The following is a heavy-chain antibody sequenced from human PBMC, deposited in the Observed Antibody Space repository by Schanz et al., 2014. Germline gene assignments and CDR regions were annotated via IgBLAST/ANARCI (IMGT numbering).Heavy chain of an antibody. CDR3: AKGRFGELSAFDI. Sequence: EVQLVQSGGGLVQPGGSLRLSCAASGFGFSSYSMNWVRQAPGKGLEWVIVISGSGGSTYYADSVRGRFTMSRDNSKNTVHLQMSSLRVEDTAVYYCAKGRFGELSAFDIWGQGTMVTVSS. D-gene: IGHD3-10*01. J-gene: IGHJ3*02. V-gene: IGHV3-23*04. CDR2: ISGSGGST. CDR1: GFGFSSYS.